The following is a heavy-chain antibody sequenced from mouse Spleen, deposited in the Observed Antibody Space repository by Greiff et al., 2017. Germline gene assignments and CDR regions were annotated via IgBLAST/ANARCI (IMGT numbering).Heavy chain of an antibody. CDR2: ISSGGGNT. J-gene: IGHJ2*01. Sequence: EVQVVESGGGLVKLGGSLKLSCAASGFTFSSYAMSWVRQTPEKRLEWVATISSGGGNTYYPDSVKGRFTISRDNAKYTLYLQMSTLKSEDTAMFNCARYYYAYFDYWGQGTTLTVSS. CDR1: GFTFSSYA. D-gene: IGHD2-1*01. V-gene: IGHV5-9-3*01. CDR3: ARYYYAYFDY.